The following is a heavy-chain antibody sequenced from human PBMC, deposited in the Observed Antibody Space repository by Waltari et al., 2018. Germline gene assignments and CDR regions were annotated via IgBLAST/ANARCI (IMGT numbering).Heavy chain of an antibody. CDR2: INHSGST. D-gene: IGHD6-13*01. CDR3: ARDDGSSWYDY. CDR1: GGSFSGYY. J-gene: IGHJ4*02. V-gene: IGHV4-34*01. Sequence: QVQLQQWGAGLLKPSETLSLTCAVYGGSFSGYYWSWIRQPPGKGLEWIGEINHSGSTNYKPSLKSRVTMTTDTSTSTAYMELRSLRSEDTAVYYCARDDGSSWYDYWGQGTLVTVSS.